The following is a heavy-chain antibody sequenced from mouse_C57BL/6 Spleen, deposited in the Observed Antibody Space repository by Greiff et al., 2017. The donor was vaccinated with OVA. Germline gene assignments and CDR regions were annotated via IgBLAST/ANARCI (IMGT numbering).Heavy chain of an antibody. J-gene: IGHJ2*01. CDR2: INPNNGGT. Sequence: EVQLQQSGPELVKPGASVKISCKASGYTFTDYYMNWVKQSHGKSLEWIGDINPNNGGTSYNQKFKGKATLTVDKSSSTAYMELRSLTSEDSAVXYCAREGGSTMITTRGCYCDYWGQGTTLTVSS. D-gene: IGHD2-4*01. CDR3: AREGGSTMITTRGCYCDY. V-gene: IGHV1-26*01. CDR1: GYTFTDYY.